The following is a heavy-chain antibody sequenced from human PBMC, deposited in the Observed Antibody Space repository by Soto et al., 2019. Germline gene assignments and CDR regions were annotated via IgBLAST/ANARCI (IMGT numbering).Heavy chain of an antibody. CDR3: ARVREAPYCTNGVCRFDY. CDR1: GFTFSSYA. V-gene: IGHV3-30-3*01. Sequence: GGSLRLSCAASGFTFSSYAMHWVRQAPGKGLEWVAVISYDGSNKYYADSVKGRFTISRDNSKNTLYLQMNSLRAEDTAVFYCARVREAPYCTNGVCRFDYWGQGT. D-gene: IGHD2-8*01. J-gene: IGHJ4*02. CDR2: ISYDGSNK.